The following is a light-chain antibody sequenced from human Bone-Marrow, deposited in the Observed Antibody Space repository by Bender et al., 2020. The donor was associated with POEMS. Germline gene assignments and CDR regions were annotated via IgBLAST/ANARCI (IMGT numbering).Light chain of an antibody. CDR3: CSYAGTYTLI. V-gene: IGLV2-11*01. CDR1: SSDVGGFNY. CDR2: VYN. Sequence: QSALTQPGSVSGSPGQSVTISCTGTSSDVGGFNYVSWYQQHPGKAPKLMIYVYNKRPSGVPDRFSGSKSDNTASLTIAGLQADDEADYYCSYAGTYTLIFGGGTKLPVL. J-gene: IGLJ2*01.